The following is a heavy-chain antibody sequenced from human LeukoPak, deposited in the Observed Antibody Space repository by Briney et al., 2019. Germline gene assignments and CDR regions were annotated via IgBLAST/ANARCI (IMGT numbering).Heavy chain of an antibody. Sequence: PGGSLRLSCAASGFTFSSYAMSWVRQAPGKGLEWVSAISGSGGSTYYADSVKGRFTISRDNSKNTLYLQMNSLRAEDTAVCYCAKAQTASTIYYYYGTDVWGQGTTVTVSS. V-gene: IGHV3-23*01. D-gene: IGHD2-21*02. CDR1: GFTFSSYA. CDR3: AKAQTASTIYYYYGTDV. CDR2: ISGSGGST. J-gene: IGHJ6*02.